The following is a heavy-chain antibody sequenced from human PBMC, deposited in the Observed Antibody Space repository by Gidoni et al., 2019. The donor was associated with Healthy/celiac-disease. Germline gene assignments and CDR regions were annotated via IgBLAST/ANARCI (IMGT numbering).Heavy chain of an antibody. J-gene: IGHJ5*02. D-gene: IGHD3-10*01. CDR3: AGEGFYGSGGYFNRFEP. CDR1: GGSISSYY. Sequence: QVQLQESGPGLVKPSETLSLTCTVSGGSISSYYWSWIRQPPGKGLEWIGYIYYSGSTNYNPALKSRFPKSVDTSKNQFSLELSSGTAADPAVYYGAGEGFYGSGGYFNRFEPLGQGTLVTLSS. CDR2: IYYSGST. V-gene: IGHV4-59*01.